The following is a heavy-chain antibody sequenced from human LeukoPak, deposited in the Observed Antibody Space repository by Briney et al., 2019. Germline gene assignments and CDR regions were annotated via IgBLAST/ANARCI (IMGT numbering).Heavy chain of an antibody. D-gene: IGHD5-18*01. V-gene: IGHV1-69*04. CDR3: ARYSYGADDAFDI. CDR2: IIPILGIA. J-gene: IGHJ3*02. Sequence: GASVKVSCKASGGTFSSYAISWVRQAPVQGLERMGRIIPILGIANYAQKFQVRITITADKSTSTAYMELSSLRSEDTAVYYCARYSYGADDAFDIWGQGTMVTVSS. CDR1: GGTFSSYA.